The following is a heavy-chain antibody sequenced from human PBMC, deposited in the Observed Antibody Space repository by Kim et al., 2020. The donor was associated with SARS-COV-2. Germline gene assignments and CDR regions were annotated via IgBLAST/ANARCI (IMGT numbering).Heavy chain of an antibody. J-gene: IGHJ6*01. Sequence: SETLSLTCAVYGGSFSGYYWSWIRQPPGKGLEWIGEINNSGSTNYNPSLKSRVTISVDTSKNQFSLKLSSVTAADTAVYYCARGAVWGDILTGSYYYYG. CDR2: INNSGST. CDR3: ARGAVWGDILTGSYYYYG. CDR1: GGSFSGYY. D-gene: IGHD3-9*01. V-gene: IGHV4-34*01.